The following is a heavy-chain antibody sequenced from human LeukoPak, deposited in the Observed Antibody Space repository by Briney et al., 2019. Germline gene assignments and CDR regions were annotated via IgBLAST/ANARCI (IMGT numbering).Heavy chain of an antibody. CDR2: IKGDGIST. Sequence: QPGESLRLSCAASGFTFRSYWMHWVRHAPGQGLVWVSRIKGDGISTNYADSVKGRFTISRDIAKNTLYLQMNSLRAEDTGVYYCAKDHYWSIDYWGRGTLVTVSS. J-gene: IGHJ4*02. CDR3: AKDHYWSIDY. CDR1: GFTFRSYW. V-gene: IGHV3-74*01. D-gene: IGHD3-3*01.